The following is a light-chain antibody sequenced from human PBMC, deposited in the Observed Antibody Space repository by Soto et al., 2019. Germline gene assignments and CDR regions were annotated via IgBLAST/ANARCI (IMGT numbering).Light chain of an antibody. V-gene: IGLV2-14*01. Sequence: QSVLTQPASVSGSPGQSITICCPGTSCDVGGYNYVPWYQQHPGKAPKLMIYEVSNRPPGVSNRFSGSKSGNTASLTISGLQAEDEADYYCSSYTSSSTYGFGTGTKVTVL. CDR1: SCDVGGYNY. CDR2: EVS. CDR3: SSYTSSSTYG. J-gene: IGLJ1*01.